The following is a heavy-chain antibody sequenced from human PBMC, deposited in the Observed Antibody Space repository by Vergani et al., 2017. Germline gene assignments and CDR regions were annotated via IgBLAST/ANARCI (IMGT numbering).Heavy chain of an antibody. D-gene: IGHD2-15*01. Sequence: EVQLVQSGAEVKKPGESLKISCKGSGYSFTSYWIGWVRQMPGKGLEWMGIIYPGDSDTRYSPSFQGQVTISADKSISTAYLQWSSLKASDTAMYYCARLVEYCSGGSCPDYYYGMDVWGQGTTVTVSS. V-gene: IGHV5-51*01. CDR1: GYSFTSYW. J-gene: IGHJ6*02. CDR3: ARLVEYCSGGSCPDYYYGMDV. CDR2: IYPGDSDT.